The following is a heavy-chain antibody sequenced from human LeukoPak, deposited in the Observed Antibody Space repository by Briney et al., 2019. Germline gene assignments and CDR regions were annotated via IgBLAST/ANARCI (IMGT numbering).Heavy chain of an antibody. V-gene: IGHV4-4*07. CDR1: GGSINSYF. Sequence: SETLSLTCTVSGGSINSYFWTWIRQPAGKGLEWIGRIYTGGSTNYNPSLKSRVTMSVDTSKNQFSLKLSSATAADTAVYYCARQEGGIVGPYWGQGTLVTVSS. J-gene: IGHJ4*02. CDR3: ARQEGGIVGPY. CDR2: IYTGGST. D-gene: IGHD1-26*01.